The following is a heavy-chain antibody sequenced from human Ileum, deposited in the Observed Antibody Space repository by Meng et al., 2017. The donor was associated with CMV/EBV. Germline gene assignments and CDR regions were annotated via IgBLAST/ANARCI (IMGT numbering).Heavy chain of an antibody. CDR3: ARASTYYGMDV. CDR2: INHSGST. J-gene: IGHJ6*02. CDR1: GGSFSGYY. Sequence: GSLRLSCAVYGGSFSGYYWSWIRQPPGKGLEWIGEINHSGSTNYNPSLKSRVTISVDTSKNQFSLKLSSVTAADTAVYYCARASTYYGMDVWGQGTKVNVSS. V-gene: IGHV4-34*01.